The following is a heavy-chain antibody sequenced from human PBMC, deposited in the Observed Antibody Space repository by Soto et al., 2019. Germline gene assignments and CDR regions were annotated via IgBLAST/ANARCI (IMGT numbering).Heavy chain of an antibody. V-gene: IGHV5-10-1*01. Sequence: SPSIQGHVTISADKSISTAYLQWSSLKASDTAMYFCARGAGGARAFDIWGQGTMVTVSS. D-gene: IGHD3-10*01. J-gene: IGHJ3*02. CDR3: ARGAGGARAFDI.